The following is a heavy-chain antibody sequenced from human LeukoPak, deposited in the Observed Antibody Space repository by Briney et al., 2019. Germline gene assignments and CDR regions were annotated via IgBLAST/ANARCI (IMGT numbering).Heavy chain of an antibody. D-gene: IGHD6-6*01. J-gene: IGHJ6*02. CDR3: VRDKRTTARLGFYNYYGMDV. CDR2: IDHSGST. CDR1: GGSFGVSY. V-gene: IGHV4-34*01. Sequence: PQTLSLTCAVYGGSFGVSYWSWIRQSPGKGLEWIGEIDHSGSTNFNPSLKSRVTISVDTSKNQFSLKLSSVTAADTGIYYCVRDKRTTARLGFYNYYGMDVWGQGTTVTVSS.